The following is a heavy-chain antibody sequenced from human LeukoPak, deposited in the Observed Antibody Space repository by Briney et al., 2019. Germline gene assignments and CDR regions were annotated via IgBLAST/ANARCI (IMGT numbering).Heavy chain of an antibody. J-gene: IGHJ4*02. D-gene: IGHD3-22*01. Sequence: GGSLRLSCAASGFTFSSYAMHWVRQAPGKGLEWVAVISYDGSNKYYADSVKGQFTISRDNSKNTLYLQMNSLRAEDTAVYYCARPPLLYYYDSSGSGGGAFDYWGQGTLVTVSS. CDR1: GFTFSSYA. CDR2: ISYDGSNK. CDR3: ARPPLLYYYDSSGSGGGAFDY. V-gene: IGHV3-30-3*01.